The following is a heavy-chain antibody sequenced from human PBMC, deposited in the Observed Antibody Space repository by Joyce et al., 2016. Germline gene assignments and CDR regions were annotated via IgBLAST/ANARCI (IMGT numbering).Heavy chain of an antibody. CDR3: ARGWGRTFVY. D-gene: IGHD3-16*01. V-gene: IGHV1-69*06. CDR2: IIPIFGTT. CDR1: GGPFSSYA. Sequence: QVQLVQSGAEVKKPGSSVKVSCKASGGPFSSYAINWVRQAPGQGLEWMGGIIPIFGTTTYAQKFQGRVTITADKSTSTAYMELNSLRSDDTAVYYCARGWGRTFVYWGQGTLVTVAS. J-gene: IGHJ4*02.